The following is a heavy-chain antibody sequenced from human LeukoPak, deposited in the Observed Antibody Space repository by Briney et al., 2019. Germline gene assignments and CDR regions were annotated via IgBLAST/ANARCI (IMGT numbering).Heavy chain of an antibody. D-gene: IGHD5-18*01. V-gene: IGHV3-33*06. Sequence: GGSLRLSCAASGFTFSSYGMHWVRQAPGKGLEWVAVIWYGGSNKYYADSVKGRLTISRDNSKNTLYLQMNSLRAEDTAVYYCAKGRDTAMVSVCDYWGQGTLVTVSS. CDR1: GFTFSSYG. CDR3: AKGRDTAMVSVCDY. CDR2: IWYGGSNK. J-gene: IGHJ4*02.